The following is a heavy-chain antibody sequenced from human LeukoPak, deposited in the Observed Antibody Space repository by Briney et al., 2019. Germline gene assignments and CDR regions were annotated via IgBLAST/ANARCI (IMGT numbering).Heavy chain of an antibody. J-gene: IGHJ3*02. D-gene: IGHD2-2*01. CDR1: GYSFTSYW. CDR3: ARQDPAAKDAFDI. Sequence: GESLKSSCKGSGYSFTSYWIGWVRQMPGKGLEWMGIIYPGDSDTRYSPSFQGQVTISADKSISTAYLQWSSLKASDTAMYYCARQDPAAKDAFDIWGQGTMVTVSS. V-gene: IGHV5-51*01. CDR2: IYPGDSDT.